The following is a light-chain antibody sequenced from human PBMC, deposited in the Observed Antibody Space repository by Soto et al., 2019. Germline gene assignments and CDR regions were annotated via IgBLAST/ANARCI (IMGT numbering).Light chain of an antibody. J-gene: IGLJ3*02. CDR3: CSYAVGSPWV. CDR2: EGS. Sequence: QSALTQPASVSGSPGQSITISCTGTSSDVGSYNLVSWYQQHPGKAPKLMIYEGSKRPSGVSNRFSGSKSGNTASLTVSGLQAENEAVYYCCSYAVGSPWVFGGGTKLTVL. V-gene: IGLV2-23*01. CDR1: SSDVGSYNL.